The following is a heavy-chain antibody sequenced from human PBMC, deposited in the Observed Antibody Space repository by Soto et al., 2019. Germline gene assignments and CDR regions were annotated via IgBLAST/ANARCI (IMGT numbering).Heavy chain of an antibody. D-gene: IGHD3-3*01. CDR3: GKRDFWTFYNTGFDS. V-gene: IGHV3-23*01. CDR2: ISGSGGNT. J-gene: IGHJ4*02. CDR1: GFTFSSYA. Sequence: GGSLRLSCSASGFTFSSYAMSWVRQAPGKGLEWVSGISGSGGNTNNADSVKGRFTISRDDFKNILYLQMNSLRAEDTAVYYCGKRDFWTFYNTGFDSWGQGTLVTAPQ.